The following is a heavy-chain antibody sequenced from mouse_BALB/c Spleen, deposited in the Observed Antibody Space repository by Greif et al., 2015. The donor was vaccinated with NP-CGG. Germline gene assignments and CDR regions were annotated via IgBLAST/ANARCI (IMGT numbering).Heavy chain of an antibody. V-gene: IGHV5-6-4*01. CDR1: GFTFSSYT. CDR3: TRGGGSYAMDY. CDR2: ISSGGSYT. Sequence: EVKVVESGGGLVKTGGSLKLSCAASGFTFSSYTMSWVRQTPEKRLEWVATISSGGSYTYYPDSVKGRFTISRDNAKNTLYLQMSSLKSEDTAMYYCTRGGGSYAMDYWGQGTSVTVSS. J-gene: IGHJ4*01.